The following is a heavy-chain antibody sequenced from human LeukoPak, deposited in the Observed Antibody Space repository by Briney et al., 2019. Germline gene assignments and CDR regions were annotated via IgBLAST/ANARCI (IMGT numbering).Heavy chain of an antibody. CDR1: GYIFTRYA. CDR3: ARDGIGSGSLTAY. D-gene: IGHD3-10*01. CDR2: INTNTGNP. J-gene: IGHJ4*02. Sequence: ASVKVSCRASGYIFTRYAISWVRQAPGQGLEWMGWINTNTGNPTYAQGFTGRFVFSLDTSVRTAYLQISSLKTEDTAVYYCARDGIGSGSLTAYWGQGTLVTVSS. V-gene: IGHV7-4-1*02.